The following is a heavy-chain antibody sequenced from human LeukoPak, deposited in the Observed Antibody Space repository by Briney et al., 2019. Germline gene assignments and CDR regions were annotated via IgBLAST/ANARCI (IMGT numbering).Heavy chain of an antibody. V-gene: IGHV3-23*01. Sequence: GGSLRLSCAASGFTFSNHAMSWVRQAPGKGLEWVSSISGSGGSTYYADSVKGRFTISRDNAKNSLYLQMNSLRAEDTALYYCARPYWGFFGVYYFDYWGQGTLVTVSS. CDR2: ISGSGGST. CDR1: GFTFSNHA. CDR3: ARPYWGFFGVYYFDY. J-gene: IGHJ4*02. D-gene: IGHD3-3*01.